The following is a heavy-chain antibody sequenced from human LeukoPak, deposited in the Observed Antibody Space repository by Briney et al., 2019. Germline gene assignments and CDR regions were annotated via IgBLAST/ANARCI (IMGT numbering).Heavy chain of an antibody. V-gene: IGHV4-39*01. D-gene: IGHD4-17*01. Sequence: SETLSLTCTVSGGSISSSSYYWGWIRQPPGKGLEWIGSIYYSGSTYYNPSLKSRVTISVDTSKNQFSLKLSSVTAADTAVYYGARGDDYGDSLDYWGQGTLVTVSS. CDR3: ARGDDYGDSLDY. J-gene: IGHJ4*02. CDR2: IYYSGST. CDR1: GGSISSSSYY.